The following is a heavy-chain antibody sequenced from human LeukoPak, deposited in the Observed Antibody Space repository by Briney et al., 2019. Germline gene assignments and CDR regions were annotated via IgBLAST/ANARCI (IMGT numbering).Heavy chain of an antibody. D-gene: IGHD3-22*01. V-gene: IGHV3-23*01. CDR3: AKDEGSSGCKN. Sequence: GGSLRLSCADSGFTFSSYALSWVRQAPGKGLEWVSAISASGGSTYYADSVKGRFTISRDNSNNRLYLQMNSLRAEDTAVYYCAKDEGSSGCKNWGQGTLVTVSS. J-gene: IGHJ4*02. CDR1: GFTFSSYA. CDR2: ISASGGST.